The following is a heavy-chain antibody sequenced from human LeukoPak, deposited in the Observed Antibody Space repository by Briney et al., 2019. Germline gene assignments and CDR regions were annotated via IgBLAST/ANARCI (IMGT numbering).Heavy chain of an antibody. V-gene: IGHV3-21*01. D-gene: IGHD6-13*01. CDR1: GFTFRSYS. CDR2: ISSSSSYI. CDR3: ARDGYSSSWYAKPPNWFDP. J-gene: IGHJ5*02. Sequence: PGGSLRLSCVASGFTFRSYSMNWVRQAPGKGLEWVSSISSSSSYIYYADSVKGRFTISRDNAKNSLYLQMNSLRAEDTAVYYCARDGYSSSWYAKPPNWFDPWGQGTLVTVSS.